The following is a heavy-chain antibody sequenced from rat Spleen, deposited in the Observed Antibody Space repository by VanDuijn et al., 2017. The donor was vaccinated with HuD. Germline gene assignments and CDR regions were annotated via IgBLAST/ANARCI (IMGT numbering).Heavy chain of an antibody. CDR3: ARHRGMMVVITPFDY. J-gene: IGHJ2*01. CDR1: GFTFRNYN. D-gene: IGHD1-12*02. CDR2: ITNTGTST. Sequence: EVQLVESGGGLVQPGRSMKLSCAASGFTFRNYNMAWVRQAPKKGLEWVATITNTGTSTHYRDSVKGRYTISRDNAKSTLYLQMNSLRSEDTATYYCARHRGMMVVITPFDYWGQGVMVTVSS. V-gene: IGHV5-22*01.